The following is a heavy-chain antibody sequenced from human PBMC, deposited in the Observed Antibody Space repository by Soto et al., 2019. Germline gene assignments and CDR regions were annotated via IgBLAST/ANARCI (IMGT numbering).Heavy chain of an antibody. CDR2: VNTGNGNT. Sequence: QVQLVQSGAEVKKPGASVNISCKASGYIFTSFAVHWVRQAPGQRLEWMGWVNTGNGNTRYSQKFQGTVSITRDTSAGTPCMNLVSRTAEDTAFFDGARLPAATYDGHWGQGTLVIVSS. CDR1: GYIFTSFA. J-gene: IGHJ4*02. V-gene: IGHV1-3*04. CDR3: ARLPAATYDGH. D-gene: IGHD3-16*01.